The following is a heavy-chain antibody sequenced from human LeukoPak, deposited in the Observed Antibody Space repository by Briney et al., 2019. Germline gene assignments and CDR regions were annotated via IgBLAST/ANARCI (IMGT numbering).Heavy chain of an antibody. CDR2: ISSSGSTI. CDR3: ARSNYGRSYYYYYYMDV. D-gene: IGHD4-11*01. CDR1: GFTFSTYA. V-gene: IGHV3-48*04. Sequence: GGSLRLSCAASGFTFSTYAMSWVRQAPGKGLEWVSYISSSGSTIYYADSVKGRFTISRDNAKNSLYLQMNSLGAEDTAVYYCARSNYGRSYYYYYYMDVWGKGTTVTVSS. J-gene: IGHJ6*03.